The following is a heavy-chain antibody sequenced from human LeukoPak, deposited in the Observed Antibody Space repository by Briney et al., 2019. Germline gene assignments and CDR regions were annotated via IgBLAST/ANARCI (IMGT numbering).Heavy chain of an antibody. CDR3: ANTKGSGYSYGLTGAFDI. Sequence: AGGSLRLSCAASGFTFSRHAMNWVRQAPGKGLEWVSAISGSGGSTYYADSVKGRFTISRDNSKNTLYLQMNSLRAEDTAVYYCANTKGSGYSYGLTGAFDIWGQGTMVTVSS. J-gene: IGHJ3*02. CDR1: GFTFSRHA. D-gene: IGHD5-18*01. CDR2: ISGSGGST. V-gene: IGHV3-23*01.